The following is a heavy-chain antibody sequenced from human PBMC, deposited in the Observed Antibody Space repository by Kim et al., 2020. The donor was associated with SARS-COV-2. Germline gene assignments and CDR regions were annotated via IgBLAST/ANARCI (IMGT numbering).Heavy chain of an antibody. CDR3: AKGRHGVRYYGMDV. CDR1: GFAFSGHS. Sequence: GGSLRLSCAASGFAFSGHSMAWVRQAPGKGLEWVSALSRGGDDSYYADSVKGRFTVSRDNSKNTLYLHLNSLRAEDTAVYYCAKGRHGVRYYGMDVWGQGTTVSVSS. CDR2: LSRGGDDS. D-gene: IGHD2-8*01. J-gene: IGHJ6*02. V-gene: IGHV3-23*01.